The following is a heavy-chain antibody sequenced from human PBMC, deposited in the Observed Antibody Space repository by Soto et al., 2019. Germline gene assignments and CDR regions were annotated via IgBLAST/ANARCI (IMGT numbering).Heavy chain of an antibody. CDR2: IYYSGST. V-gene: IGHV4-59*01. CDR3: ARGHSYGDYVISY. J-gene: IGHJ4*02. Sequence: QVQLQESGPGLVKPSETLSLTCTVSGGSISSYYWSWIRQPPGKGLEWIGYIYYSGSTNYNPSLKSRVTISVDTSKNQFSLKLSSVTAADTAVYYCARGHSYGDYVISYWGQGTLVTVSS. CDR1: GGSISSYY. D-gene: IGHD4-17*01.